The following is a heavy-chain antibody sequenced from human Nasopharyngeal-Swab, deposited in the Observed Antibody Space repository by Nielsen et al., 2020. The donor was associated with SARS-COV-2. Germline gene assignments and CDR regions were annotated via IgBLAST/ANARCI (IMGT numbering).Heavy chain of an antibody. D-gene: IGHD6-13*01. CDR1: GFTFSSYW. V-gene: IGHV3-74*01. CDR2: INSDGSST. CDR3: ARGWGSSWLYHYAMDV. J-gene: IGHJ6*02. Sequence: GGSLRLSCAASGFTFSSYWMHWVRQAPGKGLVWVSRINSDGSSTGYADTVKGRFTISRDNAKKTLFLQMNSLRGEDTAVYYCARGWGSSWLYHYAMDVWGQGTKVTVSS.